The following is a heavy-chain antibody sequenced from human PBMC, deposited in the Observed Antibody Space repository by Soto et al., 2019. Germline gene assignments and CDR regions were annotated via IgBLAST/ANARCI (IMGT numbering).Heavy chain of an antibody. CDR3: AKGRVVDKEYFYATDV. V-gene: IGHV3-30*04. CDR2: ISSDGNDK. D-gene: IGHD3-3*01. CDR1: GFTFSSYP. J-gene: IGHJ6*02. Sequence: QVQLVESGGGVVQPGRSLRLSCVASGFTFSSYPIHWVRQAPGKGLEWVTTISSDGNDKYYSDSVKGRFTTSRDNSENTVYLQMNNLRVKDTAVYYCAKGRVVDKEYFYATDVWGQGTTVNVSS.